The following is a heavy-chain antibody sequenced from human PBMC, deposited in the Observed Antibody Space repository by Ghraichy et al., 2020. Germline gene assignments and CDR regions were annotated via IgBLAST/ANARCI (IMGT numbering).Heavy chain of an antibody. Sequence: SETLSLTCTVSGGSISSYYWSWIRQPPGKGLEWIGYIYYSGSTNYNPSLKSRVTISVDTSKNQFSLKLSSVTAADTAVYYCARGKYGSGSYYSPWGQGTLVTVSS. CDR3: ARGKYGSGSYYSP. CDR1: GGSISSYY. D-gene: IGHD3-10*01. J-gene: IGHJ5*02. V-gene: IGHV4-59*01. CDR2: IYYSGST.